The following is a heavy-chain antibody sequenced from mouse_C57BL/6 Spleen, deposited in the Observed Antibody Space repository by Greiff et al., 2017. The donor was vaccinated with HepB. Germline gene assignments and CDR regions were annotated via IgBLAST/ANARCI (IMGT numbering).Heavy chain of an antibody. Sequence: EVQLVESGEGLVKPGGSLKLSCAASGFTFSSYAMSWVRQTPEKRLEWVAYISSGGDYIYYADTVKGRFTISRDNARNTLYLQMSSLKSEDTAMYYCTDDGSLAPGFAYWGQGTLVTVSA. J-gene: IGHJ3*01. D-gene: IGHD1-1*01. CDR3: TDDGSLAPGFAY. CDR2: ISSGGDYI. V-gene: IGHV5-9-1*02. CDR1: GFTFSSYA.